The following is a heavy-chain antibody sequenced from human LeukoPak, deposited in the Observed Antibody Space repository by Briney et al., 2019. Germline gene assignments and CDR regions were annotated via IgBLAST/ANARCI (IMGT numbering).Heavy chain of an antibody. CDR3: ASGGRHYYDSSGYFPYYYYGMDV. J-gene: IGHJ6*02. V-gene: IGHV4-4*07. Sequence: PSETLSLTCTVSGGSISSYYWSWIRQPAGKGLEWIGRIYTSGSTNYNPSLKGRVTMSVDTSKNQFSLKLSSVTAADTAVYYCASGGRHYYDSSGYFPYYYYGMDVWGQGTTVTVSS. CDR2: IYTSGST. D-gene: IGHD3-22*01. CDR1: GGSISSYY.